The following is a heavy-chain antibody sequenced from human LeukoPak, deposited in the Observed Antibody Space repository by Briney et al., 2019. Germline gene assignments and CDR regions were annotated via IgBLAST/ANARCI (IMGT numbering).Heavy chain of an antibody. D-gene: IGHD2-2*01. CDR2: MYSGGNK. J-gene: IGHJ4*02. CDR1: GFTVSNNY. V-gene: IGHV3-53*05. CDR3: ARGIVVVPAALAY. Sequence: PGGSLRLSCAASGFTVSNNYMSWVRQAPGKGLEWVSVMYSGGNKYYADSVKGRFTISRDNSKNTLYLQMNSLRAEDTAVYYCARGIVVVPAALAYWGQGTLVTVSS.